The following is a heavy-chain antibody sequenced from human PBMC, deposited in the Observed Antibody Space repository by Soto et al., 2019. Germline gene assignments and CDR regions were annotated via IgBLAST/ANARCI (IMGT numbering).Heavy chain of an antibody. V-gene: IGHV3-9*01. CDR3: TKRRDASKPFDS. D-gene: IGHD2-2*01. Sequence: EVQLVESGGDLVQPGRSLRLSCAASGFTFDDYNMHWVRQAPGKGLEWVSGISPNSHFVVYADSVKGRFTISRDNAKNSLYLQRDSLRPEDTALYYCTKRRDASKPFDSWGQGTLVTVSS. CDR1: GFTFDDYN. CDR2: ISPNSHFV. J-gene: IGHJ4*02.